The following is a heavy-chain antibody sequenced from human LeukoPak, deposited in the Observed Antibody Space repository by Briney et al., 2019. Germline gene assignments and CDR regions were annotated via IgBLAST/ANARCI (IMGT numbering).Heavy chain of an antibody. CDR2: IGTAGDT. CDR3: ARQSTPHGNFDY. J-gene: IGHJ4*02. D-gene: IGHD1-26*01. V-gene: IGHV3-13*01. Sequence: GGSLRLSCAASGFTLSSYVMHWVRQPAGKGLEWVSAIGTAGDTFYPGSVKGRFTISRENAKKSLFLQMNSLRVEDTAVYYCARQSTPHGNFDYWGQGTLVTVSS. CDR1: GFTLSSYV.